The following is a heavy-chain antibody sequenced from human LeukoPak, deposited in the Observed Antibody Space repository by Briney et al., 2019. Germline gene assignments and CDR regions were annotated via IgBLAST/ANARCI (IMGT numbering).Heavy chain of an antibody. CDR2: IIPIFGTA. CDR1: GHTFTGYY. V-gene: IGHV1-69*13. Sequence: SVNVSCKASGHTFTGYYMHWVRQAPGQGLEWMGGIIPIFGTANYAQKFQGRVTITADESTSTAYMELSSLRSEDTAVYYCARQGSVYCTNGVCQGFDYWGQGTLVTVSS. CDR3: ARQGSVYCTNGVCQGFDY. D-gene: IGHD2-8*01. J-gene: IGHJ4*02.